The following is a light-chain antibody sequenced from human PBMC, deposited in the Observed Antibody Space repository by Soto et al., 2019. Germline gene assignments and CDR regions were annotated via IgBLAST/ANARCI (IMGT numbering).Light chain of an antibody. Sequence: EIVMTQSPATLSVSPGERATLSCRASQSVSSNLAWYQQKPGQAPRLLIYGASTRATGIPARFSGSGSETEFTLTISSLQSEDFAVSYCQQYNNWPWTFGQGTKVEIK. CDR2: GAS. CDR3: QQYNNWPWT. J-gene: IGKJ1*01. V-gene: IGKV3-15*01. CDR1: QSVSSN.